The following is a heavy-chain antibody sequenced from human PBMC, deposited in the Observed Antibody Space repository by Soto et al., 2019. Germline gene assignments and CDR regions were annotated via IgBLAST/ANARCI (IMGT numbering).Heavy chain of an antibody. V-gene: IGHV4-30-4*01. D-gene: IGHD6-6*01. CDR1: GGSISSGDYY. J-gene: IGHJ5*02. CDR3: ARERPDGARLAP. Sequence: QVQLQESGPGLVKPSQTLSLTCTVSGGSISSGDYYWSWIRQPPGKGLEWIGYIYYSGSTYYNPSLKSRVTISVHTSTTHFSLKLSSVTAADTAVYYCARERPDGARLAPWGQGTLVTVSS. CDR2: IYYSGST.